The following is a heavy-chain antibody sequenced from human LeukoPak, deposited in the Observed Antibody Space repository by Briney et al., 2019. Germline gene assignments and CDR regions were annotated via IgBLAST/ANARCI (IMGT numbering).Heavy chain of an antibody. J-gene: IGHJ3*02. V-gene: IGHV3-23*01. CDR3: AKEAAYYDSSGYYRSGAFDI. Sequence: GGSLRLSCAASGFTFSDYGMHWVRQAPGKGLEWVSAISDSGGSTYYADSVKGRFTISRDNSKNTLYLQMNSLRAEDTAVYYCAKEAAYYDSSGYYRSGAFDIWGQGTMVTVSS. CDR1: GFTFSDYG. D-gene: IGHD3-22*01. CDR2: ISDSGGST.